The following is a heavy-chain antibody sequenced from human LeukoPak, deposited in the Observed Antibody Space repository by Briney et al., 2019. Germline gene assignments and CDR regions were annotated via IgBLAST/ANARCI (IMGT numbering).Heavy chain of an antibody. J-gene: IGHJ5*02. Sequence: AASVKVSCKASGYTFTSYGISWVRQAPGQGLEWMGWISAYNGNANYAQKLQGRVTMTTDTSTSTAYMELSSLRSEDTAVYYCARSPTYNWNYQSYWFDPWGRGTLVTVSS. D-gene: IGHD1-7*01. CDR3: ARSPTYNWNYQSYWFDP. V-gene: IGHV1-18*01. CDR1: GYTFTSYG. CDR2: ISAYNGNA.